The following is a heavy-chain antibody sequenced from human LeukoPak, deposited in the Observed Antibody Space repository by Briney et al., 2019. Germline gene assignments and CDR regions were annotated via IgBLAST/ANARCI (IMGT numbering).Heavy chain of an antibody. CDR3: ARMTESVASGMDV. V-gene: IGHV2-70*11. CDR2: IDWDDDK. Sequence: SGPALVKPTQTLTLTCTFSEFSLSTRGMGVGWIRQPPGKALEWLARIDWDDDKYYSTSLKTRLTISKDTSKNQEVLTMTNMDPVDTATYYCARMTESVASGMDVWGQGTTVTVSS. J-gene: IGHJ6*02. D-gene: IGHD1-14*01. CDR1: EFSLSTRGMG.